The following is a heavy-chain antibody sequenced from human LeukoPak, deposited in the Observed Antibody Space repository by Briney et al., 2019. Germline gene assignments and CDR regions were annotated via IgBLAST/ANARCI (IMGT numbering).Heavy chain of an antibody. J-gene: IGHJ4*02. CDR1: GFTFSSYA. Sequence: PGGSLRLSCAASGFTFSSYAMGWVRQAPGKGLEWVSSISGSGAGTYYADSVKGRCTISRDNSKNTLYLQMNILRAEDTAVYYCAKADDDSPGYTNYFDYWGRGTLVTVSS. D-gene: IGHD3-22*01. CDR2: ISGSGAGT. V-gene: IGHV3-23*01. CDR3: AKADDDSPGYTNYFDY.